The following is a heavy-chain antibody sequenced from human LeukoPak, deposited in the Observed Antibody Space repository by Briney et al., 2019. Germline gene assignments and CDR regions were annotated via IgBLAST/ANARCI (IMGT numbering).Heavy chain of an antibody. V-gene: IGHV5-51*01. CDR2: IYPGDSDT. Sequence: GEPLKISCMASGYTFSNFWIGWVRQKSGKGLEFMGVIYPGDSDTTYSPSFQGQVTVSADRSIRTTYLQWTSLEASDSAIYYCARGRGGFSGYENFDYWGQGTMVTVS. J-gene: IGHJ4*02. CDR3: ARGRGGFSGYENFDY. D-gene: IGHD5-12*01. CDR1: GYTFSNFW.